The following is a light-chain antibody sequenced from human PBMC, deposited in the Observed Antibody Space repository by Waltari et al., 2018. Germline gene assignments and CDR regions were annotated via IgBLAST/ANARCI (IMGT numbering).Light chain of an antibody. CDR1: TGAVSSGHY. CDR3: LLFYSGARV. V-gene: IGLV7-46*01. CDR2: ETS. J-gene: IGLJ2*01. Sequence: QAVVTQEPSLTVSPGGTVTLTCGSSTGAVSSGHYPYWFQQKPGQAPRTLIDETSNKHSWTPARCSGSLLGGKAARTLSGAQPEDEAEYYCLLFYSGARVFGGGTKLTVL.